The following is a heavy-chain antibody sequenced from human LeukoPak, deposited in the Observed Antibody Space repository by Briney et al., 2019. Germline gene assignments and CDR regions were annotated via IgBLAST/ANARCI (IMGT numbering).Heavy chain of an antibody. CDR2: ISTYNGKT. V-gene: IGHV1-18*01. CDR3: ARDFSNFSYGTWFDP. D-gene: IGHD1-1*01. Sequence: ASVKVSCKASGYTFTRYGITWVRQAPGQGLEWMGWISTYNGKTNYAQKVQDRVTMTTDTPTSTVCMELRSLRSDDTALYFCARDFSNFSYGTWFDPWGQGTLVTVSS. CDR1: GYTFTRYG. J-gene: IGHJ5*02.